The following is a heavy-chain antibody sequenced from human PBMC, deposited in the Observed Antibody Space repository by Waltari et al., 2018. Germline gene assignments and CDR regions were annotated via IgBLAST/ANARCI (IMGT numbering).Heavy chain of an antibody. Sequence: EVQLVESGGGLVQPGRSLRLSCTASGFTFADYALNWVRQAPGKGLEWVGCIRSKAYGGTTEYAASVKGRFTISRDESKSIAYLQMNSLKTEDTAVYYCTRDPPGTTNYWGQGTLVTVSS. CDR3: TRDPPGTTNY. J-gene: IGHJ4*02. V-gene: IGHV3-49*04. CDR1: GFTFADYA. D-gene: IGHD1-7*01. CDR2: IRSKAYGGTT.